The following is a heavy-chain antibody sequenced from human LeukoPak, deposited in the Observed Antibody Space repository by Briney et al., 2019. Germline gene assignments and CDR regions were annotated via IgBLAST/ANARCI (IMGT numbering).Heavy chain of an antibody. V-gene: IGHV4-61*02. CDR1: GGSISSGSYY. J-gene: IGHJ4*02. CDR2: IYTSGIT. CDR3: ARVHAYGDYVDY. D-gene: IGHD4-17*01. Sequence: PSETLSLTCTVSGGSISSGSYYWSWIRQPAGKGLEWIGRIYTSGITNYNPSLKSRVTISVDTSKNHFSQKLSSVTAADKALYYCARVHAYGDYVDYWGQGTLVTAPS.